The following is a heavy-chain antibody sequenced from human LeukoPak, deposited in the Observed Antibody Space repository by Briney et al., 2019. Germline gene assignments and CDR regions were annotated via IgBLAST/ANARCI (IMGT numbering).Heavy chain of an antibody. V-gene: IGHV4-39*02. J-gene: IGHJ6*03. CDR3: ARERSGYYYYYYMDV. CDR1: GCSISSSSYY. CDR2: FYYSGST. D-gene: IGHD3-10*01. Sequence: SETLPLTCTVSGCSISSSSYYWGWIRQPPGKGLEWIGSFYYSGSTYDNPSLKSRVTISVDTSKNQFSTQLTSVTAADTAVYYCARERSGYYYYYYMDVWGKGTTVTVSS.